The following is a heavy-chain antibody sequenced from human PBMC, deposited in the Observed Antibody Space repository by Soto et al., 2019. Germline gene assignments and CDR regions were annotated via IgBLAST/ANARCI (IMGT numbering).Heavy chain of an antibody. CDR2: IDPKRGRT. J-gene: IGHJ4*02. Sequence: ASVKVSCKASGYTFTSYYLHWARRAPGQGLEWMGIIDPKRGRTTYAQKFEGRITMTTDASTSRVFMELSSLRSDDTAVYFCARALPEFDVWGPGTQVTVSS. V-gene: IGHV1-46*01. CDR3: ARALPEFDV. CDR1: GYTFTSYY.